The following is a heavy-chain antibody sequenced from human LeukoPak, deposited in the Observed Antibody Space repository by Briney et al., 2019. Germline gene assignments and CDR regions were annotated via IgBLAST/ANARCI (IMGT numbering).Heavy chain of an antibody. D-gene: IGHD2-8*01. CDR3: AKDWANGDYIDH. J-gene: IGHJ4*02. V-gene: IGHV3-30*18. CDR1: GFTFSDYG. Sequence: GRSLRLSCAASGFTFSDYGMHWVRQAPGKGLEWVAVVSYDGTNEKYADSVKGRFTISRDNSKNTLSLQMNSLRADDTAVYYCAKDWANGDYIDHWGQGTLVTVSS. CDR2: VSYDGTNE.